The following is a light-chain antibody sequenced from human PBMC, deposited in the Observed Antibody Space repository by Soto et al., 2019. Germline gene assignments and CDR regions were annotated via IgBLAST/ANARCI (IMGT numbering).Light chain of an antibody. V-gene: IGKV1-39*01. J-gene: IGKJ1*01. CDR3: QQGYSTPWT. Sequence: DIQMTQSPSSLSASVGDRVTITCRASQSVTTYLHWYQQKAGEAPKLLIYAISNLQSGVSSRFSGSGSGTDFSLTINTLQPDDFATYYCQQGYSTPWTFGQGTKVEIK. CDR1: QSVTTY. CDR2: AIS.